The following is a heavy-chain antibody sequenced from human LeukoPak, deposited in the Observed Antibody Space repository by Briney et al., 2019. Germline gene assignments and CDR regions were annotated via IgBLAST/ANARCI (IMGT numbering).Heavy chain of an antibody. V-gene: IGHV1-2*02. CDR1: GYIFTTYG. CDR3: ARGSVYAFDI. D-gene: IGHD3-3*01. J-gene: IGHJ3*02. CDR2: INPNSGGT. Sequence: ASVKVSCKASGYIFTTYGINWVRQAPGQGLEWMGWINPNSGGTNYAQKFQGRVTMTRDTSISTAYMELSRLRSDDTAVYYCARGSVYAFDIWGQGTMVTVSS.